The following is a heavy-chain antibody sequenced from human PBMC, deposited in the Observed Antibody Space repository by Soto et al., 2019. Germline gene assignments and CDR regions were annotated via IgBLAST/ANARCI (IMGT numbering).Heavy chain of an antibody. CDR3: ARGGRTRVCSGGSCYPYYYYGMDV. Sequence: GASVKVSCKASGYTLTSYAMHWVRQAPGQRLEWMGWINAGNGNTKYSQKFQGRVTITRDTSASTAYMELSSLRSEDTAVYYCARGGRTRVCSGGSCYPYYYYGMDVWGQGTTVTVSS. CDR2: INAGNGNT. D-gene: IGHD2-15*01. V-gene: IGHV1-3*01. J-gene: IGHJ6*02. CDR1: GYTLTSYA.